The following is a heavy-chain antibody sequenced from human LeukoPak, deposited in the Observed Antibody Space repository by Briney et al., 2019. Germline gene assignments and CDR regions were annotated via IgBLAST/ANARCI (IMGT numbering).Heavy chain of an antibody. CDR2: IYYSGST. CDR3: ARGNGGYDFDY. V-gene: IGHV4-59*01. J-gene: IGHJ4*02. D-gene: IGHD5-12*01. CDR1: GGSISSYY. Sequence: SETLSLTCTVSGGSISSYYWSWIRQPPGKGLEWIGYIYYSGSTNYNPSLKNRVTISVDTSKNQFSLKLSSVTAADTAVYYCARGNGGYDFDYWGQGTLVTVSS.